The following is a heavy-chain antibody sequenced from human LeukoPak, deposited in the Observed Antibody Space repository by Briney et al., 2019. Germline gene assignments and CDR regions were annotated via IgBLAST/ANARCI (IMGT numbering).Heavy chain of an antibody. Sequence: PGGSLRLSCAAAGFTFSGYGMHWVRQAPGKGLEWVAVIGYDSINKNYADSVKGRFTISRDDSRSTLYLQMDSLRADDTAIYYCAGDFGTRLAAGLGYWGQGTLVTVSS. CDR1: GFTFSGYG. J-gene: IGHJ4*02. CDR2: IGYDSINK. CDR3: AGDFGTRLAAGLGY. D-gene: IGHD6-13*01. V-gene: IGHV3-33*01.